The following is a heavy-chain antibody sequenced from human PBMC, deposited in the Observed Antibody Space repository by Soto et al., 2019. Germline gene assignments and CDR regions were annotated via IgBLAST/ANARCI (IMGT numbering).Heavy chain of an antibody. CDR2: ISVYNGNT. CDR3: ARDRNWDPTREYYYYYGMDV. D-gene: IGHD7-27*01. CDR1: GYTFSSYA. Sequence: ASVKVSCKASGYTFSSYAISWVRQAPGQGLEWMGWISVYNGNTKYPQKLQGRVTMTTDISTSTAYMELRSLRSDDTAVYYCARDRNWDPTREYYYYYGMDVWAQGTKVTVSS. V-gene: IGHV1-18*01. J-gene: IGHJ6*02.